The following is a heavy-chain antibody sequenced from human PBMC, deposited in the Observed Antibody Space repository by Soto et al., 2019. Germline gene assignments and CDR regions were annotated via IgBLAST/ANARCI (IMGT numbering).Heavy chain of an antibody. CDR3: AKGLGAGNYYHPYYMDV. CDR2: ISDTGGST. CDR1: GLTFRSYA. V-gene: IGHV3-23*01. J-gene: IGHJ6*03. Sequence: GGSLRLSCTASGLTFRSYAMSWVRQAPGKGLEWVSGISDTGGSTYYADSVKGRFTISRDNSKNTLYVQMNSLRAEDTAVYHCAKGLGAGNYYHPYYMDVWGEGTTVTGSS. D-gene: IGHD3-16*01.